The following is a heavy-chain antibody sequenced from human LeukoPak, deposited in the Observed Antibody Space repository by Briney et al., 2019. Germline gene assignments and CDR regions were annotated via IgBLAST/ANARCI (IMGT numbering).Heavy chain of an antibody. CDR3: ARDRDVDTAMVSTY. Sequence: GGSLRLSCAASGFTFSSYSMNWVRQAPGKGLEWVSSISSSSSYIYYADSVKGRFTISRDNAKNSLYLQMNSLRAEDTAVYYCARDRDVDTAMVSTYWGQGTLVTVSS. D-gene: IGHD5-18*01. V-gene: IGHV3-21*01. CDR1: GFTFSSYS. CDR2: ISSSSSYI. J-gene: IGHJ4*02.